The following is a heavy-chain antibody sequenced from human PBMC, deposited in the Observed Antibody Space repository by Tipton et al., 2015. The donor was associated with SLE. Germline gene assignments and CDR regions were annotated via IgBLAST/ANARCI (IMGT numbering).Heavy chain of an antibody. CDR1: GYSISSGYY. CDR3: ARDPVGTGGFDY. CDR2: IYYSGRT. D-gene: IGHD7-27*01. J-gene: IGHJ4*02. Sequence: TLSLTCAVSGYSISSGYYWGWIRQPPGKGLEWIGSIYYSGRTYYNPSLKSRVTISVDTSKNQFSLKLSSVTAADTAVYYCARDPVGTGGFDYWGQGTLVTVSS. V-gene: IGHV4-38-2*02.